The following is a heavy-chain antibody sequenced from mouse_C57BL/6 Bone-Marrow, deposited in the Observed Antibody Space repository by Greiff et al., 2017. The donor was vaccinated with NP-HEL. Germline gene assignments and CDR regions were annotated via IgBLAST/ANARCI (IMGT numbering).Heavy chain of an antibody. CDR3: ARDGYYVPFAY. V-gene: IGHV1-26*01. D-gene: IGHD2-3*01. CDR2: INPNNGGT. CDR1: GYTFNDYY. J-gene: IGHJ3*01. Sequence: EVQLQQSGPELVKPGASVKISCKASGYTFNDYYMNWVKQSHGKSLEWIGDINPNNGGTSYNQKFKGKATLTVDKSSSTAYMELRSLTSEDSAVYYCARDGYYVPFAYWGQGTLVTVSA.